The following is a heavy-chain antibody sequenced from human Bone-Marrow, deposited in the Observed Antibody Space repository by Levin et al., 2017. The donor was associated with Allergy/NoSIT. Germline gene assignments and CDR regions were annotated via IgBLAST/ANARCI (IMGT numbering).Heavy chain of an antibody. D-gene: IGHD3-10*01. J-gene: IGHJ4*02. CDR1: GYQFTDRW. CDR3: ARQSDELPPYDGEWVEEHYFDN. CDR2: IYPGDSET. V-gene: IGHV5-51*01. Sequence: GGSLRLSCQVSGYQFTDRWIGWVRQLPGKGLEWMGNIYPGDSETRSSPSFQGQVTMSVDKSINTAFLHWDSLSASDPAMYYCARQSDELPPYDGEWVEEHYFDNWGQGTLVSVSS.